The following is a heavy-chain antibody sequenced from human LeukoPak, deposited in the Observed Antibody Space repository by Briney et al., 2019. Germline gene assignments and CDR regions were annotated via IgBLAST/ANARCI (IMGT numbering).Heavy chain of an antibody. V-gene: IGHV4-4*02. CDR2: IYHSGST. CDR3: ARGEYYYDSSGYLALKPLDY. D-gene: IGHD3-22*01. CDR1: GGSISSSNW. J-gene: IGHJ4*02. Sequence: PSGTLSLTCAVSGGSISSSNWWSWVRQPPGKGLEWIGEIYHSGSTNYNPSLKSRVTLSVDNSNNQFSLKLNSVTAADTAVYYCARGEYYYDSSGYLALKPLDYWGQGTLVTVSS.